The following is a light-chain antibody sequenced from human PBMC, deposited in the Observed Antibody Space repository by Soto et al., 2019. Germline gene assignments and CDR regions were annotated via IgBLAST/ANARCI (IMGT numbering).Light chain of an antibody. J-gene: IGKJ1*01. CDR3: RQYHNSPRT. V-gene: IGKV3-20*01. CDR1: QSVSSSY. CDR2: GAS. Sequence: EIVLTQSPGTLSLSPGERATLSCRASQSVSSSYLAWYQQTPGQAPRLLIYGASSRATGIPDRFSGSGSGTDFTLTISRLEPEDFAVYYCRQYHNSPRTLGQGTKVDIK.